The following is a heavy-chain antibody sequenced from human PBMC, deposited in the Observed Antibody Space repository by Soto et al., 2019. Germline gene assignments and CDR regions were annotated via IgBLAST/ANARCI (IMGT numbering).Heavy chain of an antibody. V-gene: IGHV1-69*02. CDR3: ARGLAYSSSRGGMDV. CDR2: IIPILGIA. CDR1: GGTFSSYT. J-gene: IGHJ6*02. Sequence: QVQLVQSGAEVKKPGSSVKVSCKASGGTFSSYTISWVRQAPGQGLEWMGRIIPILGIANYAQKFQGRVRMXXDXSMXTAYMELSSLRSEDTAVYYCARGLAYSSSRGGMDVWGQGTTVTVSS. D-gene: IGHD6-13*01.